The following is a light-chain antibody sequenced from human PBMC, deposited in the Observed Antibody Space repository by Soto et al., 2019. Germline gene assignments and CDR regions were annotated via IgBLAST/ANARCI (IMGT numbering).Light chain of an antibody. Sequence: QSALTQPRSVSGSPGQSVTISCTGTSSDVGGYNYVSWYEQHPVKAPKLMIYDVTKRPSGVPDRFSGSKSGNTASLTISGLQAEDVADYYCCSYAGSYTWVFGTGTQLTVL. CDR3: CSYAGSYTWV. CDR1: SSDVGGYNY. V-gene: IGLV2-11*01. CDR2: DVT. J-gene: IGLJ1*01.